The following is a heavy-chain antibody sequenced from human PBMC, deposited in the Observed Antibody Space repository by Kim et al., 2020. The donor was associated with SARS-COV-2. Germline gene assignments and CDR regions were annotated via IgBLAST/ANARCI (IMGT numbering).Heavy chain of an antibody. CDR1: GFTFDDYA. D-gene: IGHD2-15*01. CDR2: ISGDGGSK. J-gene: IGHJ6*02. CDR3: AKDRDCSGGSCPHYYSGMDV. V-gene: IGHV3-43*02. Sequence: GGSLRLSCAASGFTFDDYAMHWVRQAPGKGLEWVSLISGDGGSKYYADSVKGRFTISRDNSKNSLYLQMNSLRTEDTALYYCAKDRDCSGGSCPHYYSGMDVWGQGTTVTVSS.